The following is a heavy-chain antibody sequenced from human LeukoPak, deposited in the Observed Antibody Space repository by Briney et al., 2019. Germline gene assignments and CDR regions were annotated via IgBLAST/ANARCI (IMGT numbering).Heavy chain of an antibody. J-gene: IGHJ4*02. CDR1: GFTFSSYA. CDR3: ASNDYRDEGIDS. V-gene: IGHV3-23*01. CDR2: ISGSGSST. D-gene: IGHD4-17*01. Sequence: GGSLRLSCAASGFTFSSYAMSWVRRAPGKGLEWVSAISGSGSSTYYADSVKGRFTISRDSSKNTLYLQMNSLRAEDTAVYYCASNDYRDEGIDSWGQGTLVTVSS.